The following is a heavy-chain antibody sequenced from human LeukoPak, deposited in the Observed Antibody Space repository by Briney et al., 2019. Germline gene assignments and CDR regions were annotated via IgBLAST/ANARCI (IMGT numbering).Heavy chain of an antibody. CDR1: GYSFTSYW. CDR3: ARERESGSSWFDP. CDR2: IYPGDSDT. D-gene: IGHD3-10*01. Sequence: GESLKISCKGSGYSFTSYWIGWVRQMPGKGLEWMGIIYPGDSDTRYSPSFQGQVTISADTSITTAYLQWSSLTASDTAMYYCARERESGSSWFDPWGQGTLVTVSS. V-gene: IGHV5-51*01. J-gene: IGHJ5*02.